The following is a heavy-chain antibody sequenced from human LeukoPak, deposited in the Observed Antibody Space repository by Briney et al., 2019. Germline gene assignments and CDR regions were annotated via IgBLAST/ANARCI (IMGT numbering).Heavy chain of an antibody. D-gene: IGHD2/OR15-2a*01. Sequence: GASVKVSCKASGGTFSSYAISWVRQAPGQGLEWMGRIIPILGIANYAQKFQGRVTITADKSTSTAYMELSSLRSEDTAVYYCASGNSNGRFDPWGQGTLVTVSS. V-gene: IGHV1-69*04. CDR3: ASGNSNGRFDP. CDR2: IIPILGIA. CDR1: GGTFSSYA. J-gene: IGHJ5*02.